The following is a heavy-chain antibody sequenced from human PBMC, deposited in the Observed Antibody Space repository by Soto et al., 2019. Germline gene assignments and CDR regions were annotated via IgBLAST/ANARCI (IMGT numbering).Heavy chain of an antibody. V-gene: IGHV1-3*01. CDR1: GYTFTSYA. Sequence: ASVKVSCKASGYTFTSYAMHWVRQAPGQRLEWMGWINAGNGNTKYSQKFQGRVTITRDTSASTAYMELSSLRSEDTAVYYCARSPFSLTQGRFDPWGQGTLVTVSS. J-gene: IGHJ5*02. CDR3: ARSPFSLTQGRFDP. D-gene: IGHD6-13*01. CDR2: INAGNGNT.